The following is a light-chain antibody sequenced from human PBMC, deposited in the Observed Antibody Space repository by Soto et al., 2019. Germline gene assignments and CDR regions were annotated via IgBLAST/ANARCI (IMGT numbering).Light chain of an antibody. CDR2: GAS. CDR3: QQYGSSPWT. V-gene: IGKV3-20*01. J-gene: IGKJ1*01. CDR1: QSVSRY. Sequence: EIVLTQSTVTLSLSPWERATLSCRASQSVSRYLARYQQKPDQAPRLLIYGASTRATGIPARFSGSGSGADFILSISRREPADFAVYYCQQYGSSPWTFGQGTKVDIK.